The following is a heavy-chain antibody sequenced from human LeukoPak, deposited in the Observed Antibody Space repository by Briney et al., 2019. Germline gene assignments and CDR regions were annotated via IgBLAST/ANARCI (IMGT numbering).Heavy chain of an antibody. V-gene: IGHV3-74*01. CDR2: VNSDGSST. Sequence: QAGGSLRLPCAASGFTFTSYWMHWVRQAPGKGLVWVSRVNSDGSSTTYADSVKGRFTISRDNAKNTLYLQMNSLRAEDTAVYYCARGRYYGMDVWGQGTTVTVSS. CDR1: GFTFTSYW. J-gene: IGHJ6*02. CDR3: ARGRYYGMDV.